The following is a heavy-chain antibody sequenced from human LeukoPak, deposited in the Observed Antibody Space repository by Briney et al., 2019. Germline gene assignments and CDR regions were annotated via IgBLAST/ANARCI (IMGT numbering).Heavy chain of an antibody. Sequence: SETLSLTCAVSGGSISSSNWWSWVRQPPGRGLDRIGVNYNSGSTNYNQSLKSGVTISVDKSKNQFSLKLSSVTAADTAVYYCARTYYCDSSGYRLDYWGQGTLVTVSS. CDR1: GGSISSSNW. D-gene: IGHD3-22*01. V-gene: IGHV4-4*02. CDR2: NYNSGST. J-gene: IGHJ4*02. CDR3: ARTYYCDSSGYRLDY.